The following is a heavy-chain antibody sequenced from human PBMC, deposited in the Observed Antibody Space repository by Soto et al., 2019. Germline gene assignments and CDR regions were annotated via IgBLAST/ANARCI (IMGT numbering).Heavy chain of an antibody. V-gene: IGHV3-72*01. Sequence: GGSQRLSCAASGFTFSDHYMDWVRQAPGKGLEWVGRTRNKANSYTTEYAASVKGRFTISRDDSKNSLYLQMNSLKTEDTAVYYCAREHRPYYYDSSGSYFDYGCQGT. CDR2: TRNKANSYTT. D-gene: IGHD3-22*01. CDR1: GFTFSDHY. J-gene: IGHJ4*02. CDR3: AREHRPYYYDSSGSYFDY.